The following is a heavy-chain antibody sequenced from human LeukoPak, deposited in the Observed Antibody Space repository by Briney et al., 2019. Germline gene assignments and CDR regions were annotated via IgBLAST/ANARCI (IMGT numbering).Heavy chain of an antibody. J-gene: IGHJ4*02. D-gene: IGHD5-24*01. V-gene: IGHV4-59*01. CDR3: ARGRDGYI. Sequence: SETLSLTCTVSGGPISSYYWSWIRQPPGKGLEWIGYIYYSGSTNYNPSLKSRVTISVDTSKNQFSLKLSSVTAADTAVYYCARGRDGYIWGQGTLVTVSS. CDR2: IYYSGST. CDR1: GGPISSYY.